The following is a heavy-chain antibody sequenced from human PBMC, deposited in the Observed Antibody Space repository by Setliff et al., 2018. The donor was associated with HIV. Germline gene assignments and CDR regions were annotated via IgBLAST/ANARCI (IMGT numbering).Heavy chain of an antibody. CDR2: IRSKAYGGTT. J-gene: IGHJ6*03. D-gene: IGHD2-2*02. CDR1: GFTFGDYA. CDR3: TRVREVPAAIPDYYYYMDV. Sequence: PGGSLRLSCTASGFTFGDYAMSWVRQAPGKGLEWVGFIRSKAYGGTTEYAASVKGRFTISRDDSKSIAYLQMNSLKTEDTAVYYCTRVREVPAAIPDYYYYMDVWGKGTTVTVSS. V-gene: IGHV3-49*04.